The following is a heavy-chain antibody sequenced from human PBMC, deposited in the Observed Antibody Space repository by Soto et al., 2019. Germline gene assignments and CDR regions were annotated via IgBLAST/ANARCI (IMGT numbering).Heavy chain of an antibody. D-gene: IGHD3-10*01. V-gene: IGHV1-69*01. CDR2: IIPIFGTA. CDR3: ARAENYIGHYYYYYGMDV. CDR1: GGTFSSYA. J-gene: IGHJ6*02. Sequence: QVQLVQSGAEVKKPGSSVKVSCKASGGTFSSYAISWVRQAPGQGLEWIGGIIPIFGTANYAQKFQGRVTITADESTSTAYMELSSLRSEDTAVYYCARAENYIGHYYYYYGMDVWGQGTTVTVSS.